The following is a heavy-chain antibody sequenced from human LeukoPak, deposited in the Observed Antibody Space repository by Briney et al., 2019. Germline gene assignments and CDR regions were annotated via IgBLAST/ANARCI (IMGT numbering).Heavy chain of an antibody. CDR2: INHSGST. D-gene: IGHD3-9*01. J-gene: IGHJ4*02. Sequence: SETLSLTCAVYGGSFSGYYWSWIRQPPGKGLEWIGEINHSGSTNYNPSLKSRVTISVDTSKNQFSLKLSSVTAADTAVYYWARGGMYDILTGYYISYYFDYWGQGTLVTVSS. CDR1: GGSFSGYY. CDR3: ARGGMYDILTGYYISYYFDY. V-gene: IGHV4-34*01.